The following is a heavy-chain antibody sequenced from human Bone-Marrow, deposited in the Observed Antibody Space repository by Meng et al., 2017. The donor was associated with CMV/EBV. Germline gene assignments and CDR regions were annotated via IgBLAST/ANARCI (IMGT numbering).Heavy chain of an antibody. CDR2: IYSGGST. CDR1: GFTVSSNY. Sequence: GESLKISCAASGFTVSSNYMSWVRQAPGKGLEWGSVIYSGGSTYYADSVKGRFTISRDNSKNTLYLQMNSLRAEDTDVYYCARDRIVGAGPLYGMDVWGQGTTVTVSS. V-gene: IGHV3-53*01. CDR3: ARDRIVGAGPLYGMDV. J-gene: IGHJ6*02. D-gene: IGHD6-19*01.